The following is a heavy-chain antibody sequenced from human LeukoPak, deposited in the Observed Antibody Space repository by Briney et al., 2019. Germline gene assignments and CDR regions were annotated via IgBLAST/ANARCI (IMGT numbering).Heavy chain of an antibody. CDR1: GFSLSNYA. J-gene: IGHJ4*02. V-gene: IGHV3-23*01. CDR2: IIASSGST. Sequence: GGSLRLSCAVSGFSLSNYAMSWVCQAPGKGLEWVSLIIASSGSTVYADSVKGRFTISRDNAKNSVYLQMNSLRAEDTAVYYCARAYLHYYDNGYWGQGTLVTVSS. D-gene: IGHD3-22*01. CDR3: ARAYLHYYDNGY.